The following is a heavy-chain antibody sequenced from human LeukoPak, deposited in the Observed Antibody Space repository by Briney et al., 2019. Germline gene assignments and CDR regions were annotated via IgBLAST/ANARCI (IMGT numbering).Heavy chain of an antibody. J-gene: IGHJ4*02. V-gene: IGHV3-21*01. CDR2: ISSSSYI. D-gene: IGHD2-2*01. Sequence: GGSLRLSCAASGFTFSGYSMNWVRHAQGKGLEWVPSISSSSYIYYADSVKGRFTISRDNDTDSLYLQMNSLRAEDTAVYYCARDRDVGYCSSTSCYHYWRQGTLVTVSS. CDR1: GFTFSGYS. CDR3: ARDRDVGYCSSTSCYHY.